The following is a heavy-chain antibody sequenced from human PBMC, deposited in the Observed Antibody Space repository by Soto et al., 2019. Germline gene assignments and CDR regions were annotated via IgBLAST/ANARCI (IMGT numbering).Heavy chain of an antibody. J-gene: IGHJ4*02. D-gene: IGHD2-15*01. Sequence: SETLSLTCTVSGGSIRSSSYYWGWIRPPRGKGLEWIGSIYYSGSTYYNPSLKSRVTISVDTSKNQFSLKLSSVTAADTAVYYCARRRCSGGSCYSLAYWGQGTLVTVSS. V-gene: IGHV4-39*01. CDR2: IYYSGST. CDR3: ARRRCSGGSCYSLAY. CDR1: GGSIRSSSYY.